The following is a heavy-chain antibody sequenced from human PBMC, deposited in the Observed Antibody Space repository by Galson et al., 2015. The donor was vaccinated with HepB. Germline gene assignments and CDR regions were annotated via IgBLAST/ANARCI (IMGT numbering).Heavy chain of an antibody. V-gene: IGHV3-49*03. CDR1: GFTFGDYA. J-gene: IGHJ4*02. D-gene: IGHD6-13*01. CDR3: TRGAGYSITWLDY. CDR2: IRSKVYDGTT. Sequence: LRLSCATSGFTFGDYAVSWFRQAPGKGLEWVGFIRSKVYDGTTDYAASVKGRFTISRDDSKSIAYLQMNSLKTEDTAVYYCTRGAGYSITWLDYWGQGTLVTVSS.